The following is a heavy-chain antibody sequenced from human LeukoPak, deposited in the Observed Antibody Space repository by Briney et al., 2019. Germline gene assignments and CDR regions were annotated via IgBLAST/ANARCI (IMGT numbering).Heavy chain of an antibody. Sequence: SETLSLTCTVSGGSISGYFWSRIRQPPGKGLEWIGYIFYSGNTNYNPSLKSRVTISVDTSKNQFSLKLSSVTAADTAVYFCARWIRDGYNYGDYWGQGTLVTVSS. CDR1: GGSISGYF. J-gene: IGHJ4*02. CDR2: IFYSGNT. CDR3: ARWIRDGYNYGDY. D-gene: IGHD5-24*01. V-gene: IGHV4-59*01.